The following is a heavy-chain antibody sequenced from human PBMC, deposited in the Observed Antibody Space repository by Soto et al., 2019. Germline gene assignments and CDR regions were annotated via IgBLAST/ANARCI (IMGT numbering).Heavy chain of an antibody. J-gene: IGHJ6*02. V-gene: IGHV1-69*13. CDR1: GGTFSSYA. CDR3: ARGPGEAHDCGDYYYYGMDV. D-gene: IGHD4-17*01. CDR2: IIPIFGTA. Sequence: SVKVSCKASGGTFSSYAISWVRQAPGQGLEWMGGIIPIFGTANYAQKFQGRVPITADESTSTAYMELSSLRSEDTAVYYCARGPGEAHDCGDYYYYGMDVWGQGTTVTVSS.